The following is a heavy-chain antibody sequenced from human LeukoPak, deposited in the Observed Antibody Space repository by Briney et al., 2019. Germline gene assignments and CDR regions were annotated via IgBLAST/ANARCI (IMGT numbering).Heavy chain of an antibody. CDR1: GGSISSYY. D-gene: IGHD6-13*01. J-gene: IGHJ4*02. CDR2: IYYTGST. CDR3: ARQSPLAAAGTFDY. V-gene: IGHV4-59*01. Sequence: SETLSLTCTVSGGSISSYYWSWIRQHPGKGLEWIGYIYYTGSTNYNPSLKSRVTISVDTSKNQFSLRVRSVTAADTAIYYCARQSPLAAAGTFDYWGQGTLVTVSS.